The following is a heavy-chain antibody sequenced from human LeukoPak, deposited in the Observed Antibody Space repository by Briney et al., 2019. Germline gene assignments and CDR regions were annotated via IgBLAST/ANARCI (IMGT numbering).Heavy chain of an antibody. D-gene: IGHD2-2*01. Sequence: GGSLRLSCAASGFTFSDYYMSWIRQAPGRGLEWVSYISSSGSTIYYADSVKGRFTISRDNAKNSLYLQMNSLRAEDTAVYYCAGWARIVVVSGWGQGTLVTVSS. J-gene: IGHJ4*02. CDR1: GFTFSDYY. CDR2: ISSSGSTI. V-gene: IGHV3-11*01. CDR3: AGWARIVVVSG.